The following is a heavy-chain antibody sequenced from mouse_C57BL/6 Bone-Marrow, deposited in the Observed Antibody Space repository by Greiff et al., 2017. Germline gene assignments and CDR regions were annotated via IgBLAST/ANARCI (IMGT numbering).Heavy chain of an antibody. CDR1: GYTFTDYT. J-gene: IGHJ2*01. D-gene: IGHD2-3*01. CDR3: AKGGWLLFDY. V-gene: IGHV1-22*01. Sequence: DVKLQESGPELVKPGASVKMSCTASGYTFTDYTMHWVKQSHGKSLEWIGYINPNNGGTNSNQKFKGKATLTVNKSSITAYMELRSLTAEDSAVYYCAKGGWLLFDYWGQGTTLTVSS. CDR2: INPNNGGT.